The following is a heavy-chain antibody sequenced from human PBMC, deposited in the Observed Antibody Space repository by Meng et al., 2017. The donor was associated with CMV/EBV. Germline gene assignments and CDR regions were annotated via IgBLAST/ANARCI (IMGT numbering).Heavy chain of an antibody. Sequence: ASVKVSCKASGYTFTSYYMHWVRQAHGQGLEWMGIINPSGGSTSYAQKFQGRVTMTRDTSTSTVYMELSSLRSEDTAVYYCARDGAPRDSSGYYSDYWGQGTLVTVSS. D-gene: IGHD3-22*01. CDR3: ARDGAPRDSSGYYSDY. J-gene: IGHJ4*02. CDR2: INPSGGST. V-gene: IGHV1-46*01. CDR1: GYTFTSYY.